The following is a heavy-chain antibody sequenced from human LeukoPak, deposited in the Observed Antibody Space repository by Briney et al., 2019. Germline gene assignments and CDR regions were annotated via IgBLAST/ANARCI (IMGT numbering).Heavy chain of an antibody. Sequence: ASVKVSCKASGGTFSSYAISWVRQAPGQGLEWMGIINPSGGSSSYAQKFQGRVSMTRDTSTNTFYMELSSLRSEDTAVYYCARHPSNYYDTSGYFGCFDPWGQGTLVTVSS. D-gene: IGHD3-22*01. CDR2: INPSGGSS. CDR3: ARHPSNYYDTSGYFGCFDP. CDR1: GGTFSSYA. J-gene: IGHJ5*02. V-gene: IGHV1-46*01.